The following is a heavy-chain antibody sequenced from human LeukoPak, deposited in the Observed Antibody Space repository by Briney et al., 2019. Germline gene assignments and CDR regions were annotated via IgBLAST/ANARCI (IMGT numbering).Heavy chain of an antibody. J-gene: IGHJ4*02. CDR2: ISYDGSNT. Sequence: PGRSLRLSCAASGFIFSSYAMHWVRQAPGKGLEWAAVISYDGSNTYYADSVKGRFTISRDNSKNTLYLQINSLRAEDTAVYYCARGTLLDIVATITLDYWGQGTLVTVSS. D-gene: IGHD5-12*01. CDR3: ARGTLLDIVATITLDY. V-gene: IGHV3-30*03. CDR1: GFIFSSYA.